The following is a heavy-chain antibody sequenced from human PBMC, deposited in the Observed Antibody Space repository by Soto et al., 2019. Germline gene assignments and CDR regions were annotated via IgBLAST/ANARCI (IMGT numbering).Heavy chain of an antibody. J-gene: IGHJ4*02. CDR2: MSHIGSV. V-gene: IGHV4-4*02. Sequence: QVWLQDSAPGLVQPSGTRSLPCVVSGFSIESNYYWGWVRQPPGKGLEWLGDMSHIGSVNYNPSLKSRVTISMDKSQNQFSLKLNSVTAADTAVYYCARSLGWYAIDYWGQGTLVIVSS. D-gene: IGHD6-19*01. CDR3: ARSLGWYAIDY. CDR1: GFSIESNYY.